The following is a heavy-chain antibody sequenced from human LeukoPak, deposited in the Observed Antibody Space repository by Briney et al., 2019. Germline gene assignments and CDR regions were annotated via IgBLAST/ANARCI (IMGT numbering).Heavy chain of an antibody. CDR2: INPNSGGT. Sequence: ASVKVSCKASGYTFTGYYMHWVRQAPGQGLEWMGWINPNSGGTNYAQKFQGRVTMTRDTSISTAYMELSRLRSDDTAVYYRARDLRVFPTAGFDPWGQGTLVTVSS. V-gene: IGHV1-2*02. CDR1: GYTFTGYY. CDR3: ARDLRVFPTAGFDP. D-gene: IGHD2-21*01. J-gene: IGHJ5*02.